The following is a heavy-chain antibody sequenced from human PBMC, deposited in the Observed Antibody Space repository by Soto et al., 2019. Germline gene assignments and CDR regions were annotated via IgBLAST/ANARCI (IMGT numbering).Heavy chain of an antibody. CDR2: IYYSGST. D-gene: IGHD5-12*01. J-gene: IGHJ4*02. CDR3: ARSSGWLRPFAY. V-gene: IGHV4-59*01. Sequence: PSETLSLTCTVSGGSISSYYWSWIRQPPGKGLERIGYIYYSGSTNYNPSLKSRVTISVDTSKNQFSLKLSSVTAADTAVYYCARSSGWLRPFAYWGQGTLVTVSS. CDR1: GGSISSYY.